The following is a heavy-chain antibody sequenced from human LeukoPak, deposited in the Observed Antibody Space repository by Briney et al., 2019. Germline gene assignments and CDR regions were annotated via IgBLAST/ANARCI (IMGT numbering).Heavy chain of an antibody. CDR3: AREYSNWYFDY. CDR2: IYYSGST. CDR1: GVSISSYY. Sequence: SETLSLTCTVSGVSISSYYWSWIRQPPGKGLEWIGYIYYSGSTNYNPSLKSRVTISVDTSKNQFSLKLSSVTAADTAVYYCAREYSNWYFDYWGQGTLVTVSS. D-gene: IGHD4-11*01. V-gene: IGHV4-59*01. J-gene: IGHJ4*02.